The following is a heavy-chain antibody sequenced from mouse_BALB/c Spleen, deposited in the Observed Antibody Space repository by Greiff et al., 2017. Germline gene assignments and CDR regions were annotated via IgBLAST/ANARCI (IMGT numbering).Heavy chain of an antibody. CDR3: AVPLRYYAMDY. CDR2: IDPANGNT. J-gene: IGHJ4*01. D-gene: IGHD2-12*01. V-gene: IGHV14-3*02. CDR1: GFNIKDTY. Sequence: GQLKQSGAELVKPGASVKLSCTASGFNIKDTYMHWVKQRPEQGLEWIGRIDPANGNTKYDPKFQGKATITADTSSNTAYLQLSSLTSEDTAVYYCAVPLRYYAMDYWGQGTSVTVSS.